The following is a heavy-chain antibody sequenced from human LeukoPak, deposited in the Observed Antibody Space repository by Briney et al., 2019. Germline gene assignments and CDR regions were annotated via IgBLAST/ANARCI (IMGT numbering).Heavy chain of an antibody. Sequence: GASVKVSCKASGYTFTSYGISWVRQAPGQGLEWMGWISAYNGDTNYAQNLQGRVTMTPDTSTTTAYMQLRSMRSDDAGLYYGARDGLHGGNALFSYWGQGTLVTVSS. J-gene: IGHJ4*02. CDR2: ISAYNGDT. D-gene: IGHD2-15*01. CDR3: ARDGLHGGNALFSY. CDR1: GYTFTSYG. V-gene: IGHV1-18*01.